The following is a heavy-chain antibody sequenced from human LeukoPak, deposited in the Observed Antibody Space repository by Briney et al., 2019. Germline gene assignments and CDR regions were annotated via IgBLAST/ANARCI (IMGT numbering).Heavy chain of an antibody. D-gene: IGHD3-3*01. CDR2: ISSSSSYI. CDR3: ARDTYDFWSGYYTGVGYMDV. CDR1: GFTFSSYA. V-gene: IGHV3-21*01. J-gene: IGHJ6*03. Sequence: GGSLRLSCAASGFTFSSYAMSWVRLAPGKGLEWVSSISSSSSYIYYADSVKGRFTISRDNAKNSLYLQMNSLRAEDTAVYYCARDTYDFWSGYYTGVGYMDVWGKGTTVTVSS.